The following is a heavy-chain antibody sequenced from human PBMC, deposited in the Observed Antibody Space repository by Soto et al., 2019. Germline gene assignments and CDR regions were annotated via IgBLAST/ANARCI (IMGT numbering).Heavy chain of an antibody. CDR2: ISHDGINK. J-gene: IGHJ5*02. CDR1: GFSFSSYA. V-gene: IGHV3-30-3*01. Sequence: QVRLVESGGGLVQPGRSLRLSCTASGFSFSSYAMYWFRQPPGKGLEWVAVISHDGINKHYADSVKGRVTVSRDNSNHSLELQLNSLRGEDTAMYYCARDMYSSDYFVKWFEPWGQGTLVTVSS. CDR3: ARDMYSSDYFVKWFEP. D-gene: IGHD6-19*01.